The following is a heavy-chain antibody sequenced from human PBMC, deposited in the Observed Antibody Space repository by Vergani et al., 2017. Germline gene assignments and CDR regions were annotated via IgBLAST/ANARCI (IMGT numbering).Heavy chain of an antibody. Sequence: VQLLESGGGLVQPGGSLRLSCAASGFTFSDYYMSWIRQAPGKGLEWVSYISSSGSTIYYADSVKGRFTISRDNAKNSLYLQMNSLRAEDTAVYYCARDPRWGEMATIEGYWGQGTLVTVSS. D-gene: IGHD5-24*01. CDR1: GFTFSDYY. CDR3: ARDPRWGEMATIEGY. J-gene: IGHJ4*02. V-gene: IGHV3-11*04. CDR2: ISSSGSTI.